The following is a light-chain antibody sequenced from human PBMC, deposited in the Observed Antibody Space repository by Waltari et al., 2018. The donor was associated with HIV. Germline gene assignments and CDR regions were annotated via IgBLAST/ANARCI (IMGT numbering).Light chain of an antibody. J-gene: IGLJ3*02. CDR1: SSNIGTNHD. CDR3: QSYDNTVNGWV. Sequence: QSVLTQPPSVSGAPVQNVTVSCTGSSSNIGTNHDVHWYQFRPGEVPKLLIYGNTIRPAGVPGRFSGSSSGTSASLAITGLQPADEADYYCQSYDNTVNGWVFGGGTRVTV. V-gene: IGLV1-40*01. CDR2: GNT.